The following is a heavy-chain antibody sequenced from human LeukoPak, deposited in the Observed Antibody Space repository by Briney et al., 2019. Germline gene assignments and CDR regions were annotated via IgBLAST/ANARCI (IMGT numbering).Heavy chain of an antibody. CDR2: IIPIFGTA. Sequence: GASVKVSCKASGGTISSYAISWVRQAPGQGLEWMGGIIPIFGTANYAQKFQGRVTMTEDTSTDTAYMELSSLRSEDTAVYYCATGDFWSGYYTRWGQGTLVTVSS. CDR1: GGTISSYA. CDR3: ATGDFWSGYYTR. D-gene: IGHD3-3*01. J-gene: IGHJ4*02. V-gene: IGHV1-69*06.